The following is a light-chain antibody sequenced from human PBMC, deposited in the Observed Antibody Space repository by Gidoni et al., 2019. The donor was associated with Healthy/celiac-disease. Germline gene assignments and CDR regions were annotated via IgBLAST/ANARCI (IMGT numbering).Light chain of an antibody. J-gene: IGKJ2*01. V-gene: IGKV1-39*01. CDR1: QSISSY. CDR2: AAS. CDR3: QQSYSTRYT. Sequence: DIHMTQSPSSLSASVGDRVTITCRASQSISSYLDWYQQKPGKAPKLLIYAASSLQSGVPSRFSGSGSGTDFTLTISSLQAEDFAIYYCQQSYSTRYTFGQGTKLEIK.